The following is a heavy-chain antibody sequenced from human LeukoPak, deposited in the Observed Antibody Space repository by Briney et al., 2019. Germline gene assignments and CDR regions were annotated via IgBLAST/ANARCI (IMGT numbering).Heavy chain of an antibody. D-gene: IGHD1-26*01. CDR2: ISAYNGNT. CDR3: ARERSKGSGSSMPGY. J-gene: IGHJ4*02. V-gene: IGHV1-18*01. CDR1: GYTFINYG. Sequence: ASVKVSCKASGYTFINYGFTWVRQAPGQGLEWMGWISAYNGNTDYAQKLQGRVTMTTDTSTSTAYMELSRLRSDDTAVYYCARERSKGSGSSMPGYWGQGTLVTVSS.